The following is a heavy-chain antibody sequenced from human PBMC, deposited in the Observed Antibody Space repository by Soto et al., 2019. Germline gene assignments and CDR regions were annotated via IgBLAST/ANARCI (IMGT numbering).Heavy chain of an antibody. Sequence: GGSLRLSCAASGFTFSSYWMSWVRQAPGKGLEWVANIKQDGSEKYYVDSVKGRFTISRDNAKNSLYLQMNSLRAEDTAVYYCARARGIRGPLRYYYYMDVWGKGTTVTVSS. CDR3: ARARGIRGPLRYYYYMDV. J-gene: IGHJ6*03. D-gene: IGHD3-10*01. CDR1: GFTFSSYW. V-gene: IGHV3-7*01. CDR2: IKQDGSEK.